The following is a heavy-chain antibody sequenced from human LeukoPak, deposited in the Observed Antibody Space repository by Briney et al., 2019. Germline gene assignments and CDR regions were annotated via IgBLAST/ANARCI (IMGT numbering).Heavy chain of an antibody. CDR1: GGSISSSNW. D-gene: IGHD3-10*01. CDR2: IHHSGRT. V-gene: IGHV4-4*02. J-gene: IGHJ6*03. Sequence: PSETLSLTCAVSGGSISSSNWWNWVRQPPGKGLEWIGEIHHSGRTNYNPPLKSRVTISVDKSKNQFSLKLSSVTAADTAVYYCARLRGFGADYYYYMDVWGKGTTVTVSS. CDR3: ARLRGFGADYYYYMDV.